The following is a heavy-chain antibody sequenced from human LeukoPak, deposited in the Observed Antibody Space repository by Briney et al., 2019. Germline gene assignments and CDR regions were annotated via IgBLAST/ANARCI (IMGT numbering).Heavy chain of an antibody. Sequence: PGGSLRLSCAASGFTFSTYWMTWVRQAPGKGLEWVANMKGDGSEIHYVDSVKGRFTISTDNAKKTLYLQMNSLRVEDTAVYYCLTVVETTIAAFDIWGQGTMVTVSS. V-gene: IGHV3-7*01. CDR2: MKGDGSEI. CDR3: LTVVETTIAAFDI. D-gene: IGHD1-26*01. J-gene: IGHJ3*02. CDR1: GFTFSTYW.